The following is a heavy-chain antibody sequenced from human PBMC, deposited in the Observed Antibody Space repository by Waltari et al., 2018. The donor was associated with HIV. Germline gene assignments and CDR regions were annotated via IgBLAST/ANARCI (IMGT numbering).Heavy chain of an antibody. CDR1: GYTLTTYT. CDR3: ARGGLGYCGGDCYPYYFDY. CDR2: FRADNGNA. V-gene: IGHV1-3*01. D-gene: IGHD2-21*02. Sequence: QVHLVQSGAEVKKTGASVKVSCKTSGYTLTTYTVHCVPQAPAQGLEWIGLFRADNGNAKYVQKVPGRGTITKDTSASTAYVELSSLRSEDTAVYYCARGGLGYCGGDCYPYYFDYWGQGTLVTVSS. J-gene: IGHJ4*02.